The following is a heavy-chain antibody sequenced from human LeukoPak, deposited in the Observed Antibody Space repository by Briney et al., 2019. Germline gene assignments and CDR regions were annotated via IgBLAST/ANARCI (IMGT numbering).Heavy chain of an antibody. V-gene: IGHV3-30*18. J-gene: IGHJ4*02. CDR2: ISFDGGKR. CDR1: GLTFRTYG. CDR3: AKALVVVVAASRALDY. Sequence: SGGSLRLSCAASGLTFRTYGMHWVRQAPGKGLEWVAFISFDGGKRYFADSVKGRFTISRDNSQNTLSLEMNSLRAEDTAVYYCAKALVVVVAASRALDYWGQGTLVTVSS. D-gene: IGHD2-15*01.